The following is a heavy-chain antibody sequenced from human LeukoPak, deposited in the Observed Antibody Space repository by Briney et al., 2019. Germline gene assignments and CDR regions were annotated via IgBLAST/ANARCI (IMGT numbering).Heavy chain of an antibody. CDR2: INPNSGGT. Sequence: GASVKVSCKASGYTFTCYYMHWVRQAPGQGLEWMGWINPNSGGTNYAQKFQGRVTMTRDTSISTAYMELSSLRSEDTAVYYCARDVSSGSYYVDAFDIWGQGTMVTVSS. CDR1: GYTFTCYY. CDR3: ARDVSSGSYYVDAFDI. V-gene: IGHV1-2*02. D-gene: IGHD1-26*01. J-gene: IGHJ3*02.